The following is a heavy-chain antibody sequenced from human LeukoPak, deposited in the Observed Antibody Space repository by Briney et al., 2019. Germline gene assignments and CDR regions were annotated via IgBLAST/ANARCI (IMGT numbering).Heavy chain of an antibody. CDR2: ISSSSTII. D-gene: IGHD3-16*01. CDR1: GFTFSSYE. J-gene: IGHJ3*02. Sequence: PGGSLRLSCAASGFTFSSYELYWVRQAPGKGLEWISYISSSSTIIKYADSVRGRSTISRDDARESLYLQMSSLRADDTAIYYCGASRQYVGAFDIWGQGTLVTVSS. CDR3: GASRQYVGAFDI. V-gene: IGHV3-48*03.